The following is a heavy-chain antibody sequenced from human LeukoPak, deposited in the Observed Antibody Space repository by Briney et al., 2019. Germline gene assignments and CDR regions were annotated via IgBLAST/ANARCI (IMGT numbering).Heavy chain of an antibody. CDR1: GFTFSDYF. CDR2: INSDGNNI. J-gene: IGHJ4*02. Sequence: PGGSLRLSCVTSGFTFSDYFMNWIRQAPGKGPEWLSFINSDGNNIYYRDSVKGRFTISRDNAKKTLYLEMNNLRVDDTAMYYCATSRVFDFWGQGTLVAVSS. V-gene: IGHV3-11*04. CDR3: ATSRVFDF.